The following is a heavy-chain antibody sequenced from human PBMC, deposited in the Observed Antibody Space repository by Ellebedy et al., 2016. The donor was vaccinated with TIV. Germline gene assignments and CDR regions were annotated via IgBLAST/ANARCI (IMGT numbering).Heavy chain of an antibody. D-gene: IGHD6-6*01. CDR1: GFTLSTSW. Sequence: GGSLRLSXAASGFTLSTSWMSWVRQAPGKGLEWVANIKEDGSAKFYVDSVKGRFTISRDNANNSLYLQMNSLRAEDTAVYYCARGIAARPGGYWGQGTLVTVSS. CDR3: ARGIAARPGGY. CDR2: IKEDGSAK. V-gene: IGHV3-7*01. J-gene: IGHJ4*02.